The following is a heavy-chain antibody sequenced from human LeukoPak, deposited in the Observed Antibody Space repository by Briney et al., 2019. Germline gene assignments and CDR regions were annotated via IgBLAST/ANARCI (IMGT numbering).Heavy chain of an antibody. V-gene: IGHV1-69*05. Sequence: SVKVSCKASGGTFSSYAISWVRQAPGQGLEWMGGIIPIFGTANYAQKFQGRVAITTDESTSTAYMELSSLRSEDTAVYYCARSPGLALNWYIDLWGRGTLVTVSS. D-gene: IGHD2-15*01. CDR1: GGTFSSYA. J-gene: IGHJ2*01. CDR2: IIPIFGTA. CDR3: ARSPGLALNWYIDL.